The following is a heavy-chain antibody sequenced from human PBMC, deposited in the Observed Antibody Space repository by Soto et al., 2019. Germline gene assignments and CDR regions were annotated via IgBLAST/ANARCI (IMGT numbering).Heavy chain of an antibody. D-gene: IGHD1-26*01. CDR2: IHYSGNT. J-gene: IGHJ4*02. CDR3: PRGERNSYITYSFDS. V-gene: IGHV4-59*01. CDR1: GGSISSYY. Sequence: SETLSLTCTVSGGSISSYYWSWIRQPPGKGLEWIGYIHYSGNTNYNPSLRSRVTMSVDTSKSHFSLKLNSVTAADTAVYYCPRGERNSYITYSFDSCGQAILVTVSS.